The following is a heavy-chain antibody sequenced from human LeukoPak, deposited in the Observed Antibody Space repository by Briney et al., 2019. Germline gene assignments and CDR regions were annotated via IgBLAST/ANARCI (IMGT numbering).Heavy chain of an antibody. J-gene: IGHJ5*02. D-gene: IGHD6-25*01. CDR3: ARVLVAAHRSHAFDP. Sequence: SETLSLTCTVSGGSISSGGYYWSWIRQPPGKGLEWIGYIYHSGSTYYNPSLKSRVTISVDRSKNQFSLKLSSVTAADTAVYYCARVLVAAHRSHAFDPWGQGTRVTVSS. V-gene: IGHV4-30-2*01. CDR1: GGSISSGGYY. CDR2: IYHSGST.